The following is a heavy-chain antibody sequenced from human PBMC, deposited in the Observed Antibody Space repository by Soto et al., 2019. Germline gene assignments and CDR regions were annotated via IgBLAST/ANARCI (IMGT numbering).Heavy chain of an antibody. D-gene: IGHD6-6*01. Sequence: QVQLQESGPGLVQPSQTLSLTCTVSGDSISSGDYYWSWVRQSPGKGLEWIGCIYYSGTTYYNSSLETRLTMSVDTSQNQFSLRLSSVTAADTAMYFCARDFKRYRSSTGPLEYWGQGTLVTVSS. CDR1: GDSISSGDYY. V-gene: IGHV4-30-4*01. J-gene: IGHJ4*02. CDR3: ARDFKRYRSSTGPLEY. CDR2: IYYSGTT.